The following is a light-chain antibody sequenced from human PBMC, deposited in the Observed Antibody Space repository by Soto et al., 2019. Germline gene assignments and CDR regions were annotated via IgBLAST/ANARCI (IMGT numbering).Light chain of an antibody. CDR1: SPDFGV. CDR3: SSYSSTTTL. CDR2: EVS. V-gene: IGLV2-14*01. Sequence: QSALTQPASVSGSPGQSITISCSGISPDFGVSWYQHFSGKAPKLLIFEVSNRPSGVSTRFSGSKSGNMAFLTISGLQSEDEGLYHCSSYSSTTTLFGGGTKVTVL. J-gene: IGLJ2*01.